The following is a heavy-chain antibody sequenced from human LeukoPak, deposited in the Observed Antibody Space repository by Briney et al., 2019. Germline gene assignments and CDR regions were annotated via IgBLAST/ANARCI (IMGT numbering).Heavy chain of an antibody. D-gene: IGHD3-22*01. V-gene: IGHV1-46*01. Sequence: ASVKVSCKASGYTFTHYYMHWVRQAPGQGLEWMGIINPSGGSTNYAQKFQGRVTMTRDTSTRTVYMELSSLRSEDTAVYYCASGSNGYYTYFDYWGQGTPVTVSS. CDR1: GYTFTHYY. CDR3: ASGSNGYYTYFDY. J-gene: IGHJ4*02. CDR2: INPSGGST.